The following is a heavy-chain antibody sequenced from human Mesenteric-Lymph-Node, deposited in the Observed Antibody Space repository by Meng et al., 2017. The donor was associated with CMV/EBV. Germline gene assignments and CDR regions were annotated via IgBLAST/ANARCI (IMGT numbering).Heavy chain of an antibody. CDR1: GYTFIGYY. J-gene: IGHJ4*02. V-gene: IGHV1-2*02. Sequence: CEACGYTFIGYYMHWVRQAPGQGLEWMGWINPKSGGTSYAKKFQGRVTMTRDTSMTTAHMELSRLTLDDTAVYYCARGSYGGAPQNDYWGQGTLVTVSS. D-gene: IGHD2-21*01. CDR3: ARGSYGGAPQNDY. CDR2: INPKSGGT.